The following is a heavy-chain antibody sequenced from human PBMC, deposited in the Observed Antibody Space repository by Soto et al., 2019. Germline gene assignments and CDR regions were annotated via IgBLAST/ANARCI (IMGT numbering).Heavy chain of an antibody. CDR3: ADATSLLWGSFHH. D-gene: IGHD2-21*01. Sequence: QITLKESGPTLVKPTETLTLTCTFSGFSLSTSGVAVGWIRQPPGKALEWLALIYWDDDKRYSPSLKSRLTXTXKXXKYQVVLTLTNMHPVHTGTYYCADATSLLWGSFHHWGQGTLVTVSS. V-gene: IGHV2-5*02. CDR2: IYWDDDK. CDR1: GFSLSTSGVA. J-gene: IGHJ1*01.